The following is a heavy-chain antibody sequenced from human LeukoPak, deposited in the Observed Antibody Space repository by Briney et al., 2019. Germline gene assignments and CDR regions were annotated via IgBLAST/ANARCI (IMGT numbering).Heavy chain of an antibody. J-gene: IGHJ4*02. CDR1: GYAFSDYD. V-gene: IGHV1-8*01. CDR2: MNPDTGNT. D-gene: IGHD6-25*01. CDR3: TRGYSLTHSNSGY. Sequence: ASVNVSCKTSGYAFSDYDITWVRQATGQGLEWMGWMNPDTGNTGYAQKFQGRITMTRDTSTTTAYMELRSLKSEDTAVYFCTRGYSLTHSNSGYWGQGTLVTVSS.